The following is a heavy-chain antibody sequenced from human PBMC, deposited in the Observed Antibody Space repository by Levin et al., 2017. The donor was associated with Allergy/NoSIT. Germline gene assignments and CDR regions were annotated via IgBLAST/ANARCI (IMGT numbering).Heavy chain of an antibody. CDR2: INHSGST. D-gene: IGHD6-6*01. CDR1: GGSFSGYY. J-gene: IGHJ5*02. CDR3: ARGRSIAARRFWFDP. V-gene: IGHV4-34*01. Sequence: TSETLSLTCAVYGGSFSGYYWSWIRQPPGKGLEWIGEINHSGSTNYNPSLKSRVTISVDTSKNQFSLKLSSVTAADTAVYYCARGRSIAARRFWFDPWGQGTLVTVSS.